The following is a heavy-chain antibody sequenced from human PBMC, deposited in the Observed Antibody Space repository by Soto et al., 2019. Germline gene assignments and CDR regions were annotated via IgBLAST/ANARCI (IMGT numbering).Heavy chain of an antibody. D-gene: IGHD2-2*02. V-gene: IGHV3-48*02. CDR1: GFTFSSYS. CDR3: ARDLNTRSLGPPQWFDP. Sequence: EVQLVESGGGLVQPGGSLRLSCAASGFTFSSYSMNWVRQAPGKGLEWVSYISSSSSTIYYADSVKGRFTISRDNPKNSLYLQMNSLRDEDTAVYYCARDLNTRSLGPPQWFDPWGQGTLVTVSS. J-gene: IGHJ5*02. CDR2: ISSSSSTI.